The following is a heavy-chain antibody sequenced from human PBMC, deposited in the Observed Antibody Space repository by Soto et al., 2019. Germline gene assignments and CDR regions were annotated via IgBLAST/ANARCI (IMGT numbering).Heavy chain of an antibody. Sequence: QVQLQQWGAGLLKPSETLSLTCAVYGGSFSGYYWSWIRQPPVKGLEWIGEINHSGGTIYNPSLKSRVTISVDTSKNQFSLKLSSVTAADTAVFYCARLRWEQPWVFDYWGQGTLVTVSS. V-gene: IGHV4-34*02. CDR1: GGSFSGYY. CDR3: ARLRWEQPWVFDY. CDR2: INHSGGT. D-gene: IGHD1-26*01. J-gene: IGHJ4*02.